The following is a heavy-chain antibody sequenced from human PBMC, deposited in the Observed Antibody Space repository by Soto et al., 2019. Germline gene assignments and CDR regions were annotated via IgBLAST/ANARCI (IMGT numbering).Heavy chain of an antibody. Sequence: GGSLRLSCAASGFTFSSYAMSWVRQAPGKGLEWVSAISGSGGSTYYADSVKGRFTISRDNSKNTLYLQMNSLRAEDTAVYYCAKPSGYCGGDCYPYGMDVWGQGTTVTVSS. CDR3: AKPSGYCGGDCYPYGMDV. V-gene: IGHV3-23*01. D-gene: IGHD2-21*02. CDR1: GFTFSSYA. J-gene: IGHJ6*02. CDR2: ISGSGGST.